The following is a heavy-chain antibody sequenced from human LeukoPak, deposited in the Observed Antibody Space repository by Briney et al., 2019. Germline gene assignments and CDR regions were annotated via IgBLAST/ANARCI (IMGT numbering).Heavy chain of an antibody. CDR3: AQGYSYGFDY. Sequence: ASVKVSCKASGYTFTSYGISWVRQAPGQGLEWMGWINPNSGGTNYAQKFQGRVTMTRDTSISTAYMELSRLRSDDTAVYYCAQGYSYGFDYWGQGTLVTVSS. CDR1: GYTFTSYG. D-gene: IGHD5-18*01. V-gene: IGHV1-2*02. J-gene: IGHJ4*02. CDR2: INPNSGGT.